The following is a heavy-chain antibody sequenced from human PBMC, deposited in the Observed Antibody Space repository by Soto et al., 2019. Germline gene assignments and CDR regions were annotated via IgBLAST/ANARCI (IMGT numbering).Heavy chain of an antibody. CDR2: IYSGGST. CDR1: GFTVSSNY. V-gene: IGHV3-53*01. J-gene: IGHJ6*02. CDR3: ARDSTVTRPYYYYYGMDV. D-gene: IGHD4-17*01. Sequence: LRLSCAASGFTVSSNYMSWVRQAPGKGLEWVSVIYSGGSTYYADSVKGRFTISRDNSKNTLYLQMNSLRAEDTAVYYCARDSTVTRPYYYYYGMDVWGQGTTVTVSS.